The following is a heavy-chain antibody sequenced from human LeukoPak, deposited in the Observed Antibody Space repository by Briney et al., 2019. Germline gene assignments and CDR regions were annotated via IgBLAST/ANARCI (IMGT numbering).Heavy chain of an antibody. CDR3: ARHSAHSSTNDAFDI. V-gene: IGHV4-59*08. CDR2: IHYSGST. Sequence: SETLSLTCTVSGGSINSYYWSWIRQPPGRGLEWIGSIHYSGSTSYNPSLRSRVTISVDKSKNQFSLKLTSVTAADTAVYYCARHSAHSSTNDAFDIWGQGTMVTVSS. CDR1: GGSINSYY. D-gene: IGHD6-13*01. J-gene: IGHJ3*02.